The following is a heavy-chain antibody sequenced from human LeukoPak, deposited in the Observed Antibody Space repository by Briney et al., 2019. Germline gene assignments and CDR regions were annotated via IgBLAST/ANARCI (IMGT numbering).Heavy chain of an antibody. CDR3: ARDFWSGSGWFDP. J-gene: IGHJ5*02. V-gene: IGHV4-59*01. CDR1: GGSISSYY. CDR2: IYYSGST. D-gene: IGHD3-3*01. Sequence: PSETLSLTCTVSGGSISSYYWSWIRQPPGKGLEWIGDIYYSGSTNYNPSLKSRVTISVDTSKNQFSLKLSSVTAADTAVYYCARDFWSGSGWFDPWGQGTLVTVSS.